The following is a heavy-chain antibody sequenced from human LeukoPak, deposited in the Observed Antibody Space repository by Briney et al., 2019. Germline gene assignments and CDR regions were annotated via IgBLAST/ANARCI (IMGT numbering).Heavy chain of an antibody. CDR3: ARGREYYDILTGPKDGYYFDY. V-gene: IGHV4-34*01. Sequence: SETLSLTCAVYGGSFSGYYWSWIRQPPGKGLEWIGEINHSGSTNYNPSLKSRVTISVDTSKNQFSLKLSSVTAADTAVYYCARGREYYDILTGPKDGYYFDYWGQGTLVTVSS. D-gene: IGHD3-9*01. J-gene: IGHJ4*02. CDR2: INHSGST. CDR1: GGSFSGYY.